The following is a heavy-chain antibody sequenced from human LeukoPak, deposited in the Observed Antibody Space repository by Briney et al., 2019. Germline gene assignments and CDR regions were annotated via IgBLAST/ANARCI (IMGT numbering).Heavy chain of an antibody. CDR1: GFTFSTYT. D-gene: IGHD1-14*01. CDR2: ISDNGGRT. Sequence: GGSLRLSCAASGFTFSTYTMAWVRQAPGGGLEWVSGISDNGGRTYYADSAKGRFAISRDDSKSTLYLQMNSLRGEDTAVYYCAKDFGRNLGGPGYWGRGTLVIVSS. CDR3: AKDFGRNLGGPGY. V-gene: IGHV3-23*01. J-gene: IGHJ4*02.